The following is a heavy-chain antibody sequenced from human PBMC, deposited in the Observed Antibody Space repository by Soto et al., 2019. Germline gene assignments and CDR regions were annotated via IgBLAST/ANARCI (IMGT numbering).Heavy chain of an antibody. J-gene: IGHJ5*02. V-gene: IGHV1-3*01. Sequence: QVQLVQSGAEVKKPGASVKVSCKASGYTFTSYAMHWVRQAPGQRLEWMGWINAGNGNTKYSQKFQGRVTITRDTSASTAYMELSSLRSEDTAVYYCARDGFYYDSSGYYYLSWFDPWGQGTLVTVSS. CDR3: ARDGFYYDSSGYYYLSWFDP. CDR1: GYTFTSYA. D-gene: IGHD3-22*01. CDR2: INAGNGNT.